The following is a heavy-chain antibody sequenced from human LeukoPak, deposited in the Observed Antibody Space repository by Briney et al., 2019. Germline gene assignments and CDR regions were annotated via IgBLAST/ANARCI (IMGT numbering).Heavy chain of an antibody. V-gene: IGHV3-53*01. D-gene: IGHD3-22*01. CDR1: GFTVSSNY. CDR2: IYSGSRT. Sequence: GGSLRLSCAASGFTVSSNYMSWVRQAPGEGLEWVSVIYSGSRTYYADSVKGRFTISRDNSKNTLYLQMNSLRAEDTAVYYCASNSGYYAFDIWGQGTMVTVSS. J-gene: IGHJ3*02. CDR3: ASNSGYYAFDI.